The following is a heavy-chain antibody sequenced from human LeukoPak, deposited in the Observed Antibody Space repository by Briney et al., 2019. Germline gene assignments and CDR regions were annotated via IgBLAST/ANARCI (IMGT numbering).Heavy chain of an antibody. CDR3: ARVITLGFVDY. J-gene: IGHJ4*02. Sequence: GGSLSLSCAASGFTFSSQAMTWVRQAPGKVLEWVSTIRGSGSTTYYADSVRRGSTISRDYAKTSLYLQMNSLSAEDTAVYYCARVITLGFVDYWGQGTLVTVSS. CDR2: IRGSGSTT. V-gene: IGHV3-21*01. D-gene: IGHD3-16*01. CDR1: GFTFSSQA.